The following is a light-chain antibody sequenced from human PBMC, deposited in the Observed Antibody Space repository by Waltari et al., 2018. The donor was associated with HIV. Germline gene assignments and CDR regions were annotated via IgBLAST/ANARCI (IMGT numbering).Light chain of an antibody. CDR3: QQRSNG. CDR2: DAS. J-gene: IGKJ1*01. V-gene: IGKV3-11*01. CDR1: QSVSSY. Sequence: EIVLTQSPATLSLSPGERATLSCRASQSVSSYLAWYQQKPGQAPRLLIYDASNRATGIPARFSGSGSGTDFTLTISSLEPEDFAVDYCQQRSNGFGQGTKVEIK.